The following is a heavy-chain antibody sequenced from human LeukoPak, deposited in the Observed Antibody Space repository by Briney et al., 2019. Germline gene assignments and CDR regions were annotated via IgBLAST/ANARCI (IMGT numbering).Heavy chain of an antibody. CDR2: ISSSGSTI. CDR3: ARDARQQLDP. J-gene: IGHJ5*02. Sequence: PGGSLRLSCAASGFTFSSYEMNWVRQAPGKGLEWVSYISSSGSTIYYADSVNGRFTISRDNAKNSLYLQMNSLRAEDTAVYYCARDARQQLDPWGQGTLVTVSS. CDR1: GFTFSSYE. D-gene: IGHD6-13*01. V-gene: IGHV3-48*03.